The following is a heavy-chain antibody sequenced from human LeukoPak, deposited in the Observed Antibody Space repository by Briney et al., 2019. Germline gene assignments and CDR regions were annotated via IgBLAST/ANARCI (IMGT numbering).Heavy chain of an antibody. Sequence: GGSLRLSCAASGFTFSSYGMNWVRQAPGKGLEWVSSISSRSNYIYYADSVKGRFTISRDNAKSSLYLQMNSLRAEDTAMYYCAGTQGVDYGANPLKAFDIWGQGTVVTVSS. CDR2: ISSRSNYI. CDR3: AGTQGVDYGANPLKAFDI. D-gene: IGHD4-23*01. V-gene: IGHV3-21*01. J-gene: IGHJ3*02. CDR1: GFTFSSYG.